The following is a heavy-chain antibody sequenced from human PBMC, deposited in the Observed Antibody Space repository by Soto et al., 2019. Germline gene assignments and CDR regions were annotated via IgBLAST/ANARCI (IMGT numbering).Heavy chain of an antibody. D-gene: IGHD3-22*01. CDR1: VVSISSGDYY. V-gene: IGHV4-30-4*01. CDR2: IYYSGST. Sequence: PSETLSLTCTFSVVSISSGDYYCSWIRQPPGKGLEWIGYIYYSGSTYYNPSLKSRVTISVDTSKNQFSLKLSSVTAADTAVYYCARTDSSGSLDYWGQGTLVTVSS. J-gene: IGHJ4*02. CDR3: ARTDSSGSLDY.